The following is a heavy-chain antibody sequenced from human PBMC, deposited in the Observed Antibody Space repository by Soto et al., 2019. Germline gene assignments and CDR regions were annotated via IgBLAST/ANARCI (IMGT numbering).Heavy chain of an antibody. CDR2: ISGGGNDA. CDR3: ARSLFLASTYTEPFDY. J-gene: IGHJ4*02. D-gene: IGHD3-3*02. CDR1: RFTFSSYA. V-gene: IGHV3-23*01. Sequence: EVQLLESGGGLVQPGGSLVLSCAASRFTFSSYAMSWVRQAPGKGLEWVSSISGGGNDAYYADSVKGRFTISRDNSQNTLYLQMSSLRADDTAVSYCARSLFLASTYTEPFDYWGQGALVTVSS.